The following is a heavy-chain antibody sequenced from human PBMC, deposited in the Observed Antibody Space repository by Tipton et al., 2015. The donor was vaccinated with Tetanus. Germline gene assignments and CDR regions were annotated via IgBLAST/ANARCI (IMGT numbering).Heavy chain of an antibody. V-gene: IGHV4-61*01. CDR1: GGSVNSGSYY. D-gene: IGHD3-22*01. CDR2: IYQSGST. CDR3: ARDGPYYSDTGNYYHFYGRDV. J-gene: IGHJ6*02. Sequence: TLSLTCTVSGGSVNSGSYYWSWIRQPPGKGLEWIGYIYQSGSTSYSPSLESRVTISLETSKNQFSLRLSSVTAADTAVYYCARDGPYYSDTGNYYHFYGRDVWGQGTTVTVSS.